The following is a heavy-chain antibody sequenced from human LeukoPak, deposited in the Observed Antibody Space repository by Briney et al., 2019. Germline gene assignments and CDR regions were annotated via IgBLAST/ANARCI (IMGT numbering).Heavy chain of an antibody. J-gene: IGHJ4*02. D-gene: IGHD4-17*01. CDR3: ARGWDDYGDSNYFDY. V-gene: IGHV3-21*01. CDR1: GFTFSSYS. Sequence: PGGSLRLSCAASGFTFSSYSMNWVRQAPGKGLEWVSSISSSSSYIYYADSVKGRFTISRDNAKNSLYLQMNSLRAEDTAVYYCARGWDDYGDSNYFDYWGQGTLVTVSS. CDR2: ISSSSSYI.